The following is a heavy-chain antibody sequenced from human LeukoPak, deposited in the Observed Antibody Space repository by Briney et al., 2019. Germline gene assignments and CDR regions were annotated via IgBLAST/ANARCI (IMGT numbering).Heavy chain of an antibody. Sequence: GGSLRLSCAASGFTVSSNYMSWVRQAPGKGLEWVSVIYSGGSTYYADSVKGRFTISRDNSKNTLYLQMNSLRAEDTAVYYCAKGSIAAAGTSMGYFQHWGQGTLVTVSS. CDR3: AKGSIAAAGTSMGYFQH. D-gene: IGHD6-13*01. V-gene: IGHV3-53*05. CDR1: GFTVSSNY. CDR2: IYSGGST. J-gene: IGHJ1*01.